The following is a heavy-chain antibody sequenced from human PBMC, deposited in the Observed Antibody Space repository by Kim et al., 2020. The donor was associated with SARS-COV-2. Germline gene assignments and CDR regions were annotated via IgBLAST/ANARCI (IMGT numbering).Heavy chain of an antibody. CDR1: GYTFTSYG. D-gene: IGHD3-3*01. J-gene: IGHJ4*02. V-gene: IGHV1-18*04. Sequence: ASVKVSCKASGYTFTSYGISWVRQAPGQGLEWMGWISAYNGNTNYAQKLQGRVTMTTDTSTSTAYMELRSLRSDDTAVYYCARFTITIFGVVTYFDYWGQGTLVTVSS. CDR2: ISAYNGNT. CDR3: ARFTITIFGVVTYFDY.